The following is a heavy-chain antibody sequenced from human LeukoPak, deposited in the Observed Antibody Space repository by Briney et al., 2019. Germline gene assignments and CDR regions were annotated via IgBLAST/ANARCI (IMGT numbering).Heavy chain of an antibody. D-gene: IGHD2-2*01. J-gene: IGHJ4*02. Sequence: GGSLRLSCAASGFTFSSYAMSWVRQAPGKGLEWVSVISGSGGSTYYADSVKGRFTISRDNSKNTLYLQMNSLRAEDTAVYYCAKNYLSIVVVPTNYWGQGTLVTVSS. CDR1: GFTFSSYA. V-gene: IGHV3-23*01. CDR3: AKNYLSIVVVPTNY. CDR2: ISGSGGST.